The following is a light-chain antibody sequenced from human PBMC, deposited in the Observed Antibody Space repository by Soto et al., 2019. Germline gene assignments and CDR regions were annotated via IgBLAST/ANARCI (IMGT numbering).Light chain of an antibody. V-gene: IGLV2-14*01. CDR2: DVS. CDR3: NSYTSSNTYV. Sequence: QSALNQPASVSGSPGQSITISCTGTSSDIGGYNYVSWYQQHPGKVPKLMIHDVSNRPSGVSNRFSGSKSGNTASLTISGLQAEXXXDXYXNSYTSSNTYVFGTGTKVTVL. CDR1: SSDIGGYNY. J-gene: IGLJ1*01.